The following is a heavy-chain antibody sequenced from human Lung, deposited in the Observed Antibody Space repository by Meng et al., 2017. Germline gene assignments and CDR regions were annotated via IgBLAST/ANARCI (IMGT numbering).Heavy chain of an antibody. V-gene: IGHV4-34*01. Sequence: GQLQQGGEGLLEPLETLSLTCFVSGGSFSDYYWSWIRQPPGKGLEWIGEINHSGSTNYNPSLESRATISVDTSQNNLSLKLSSVTAADSAVYYCARGPTTMAHDFDYWGQGTLVTVSS. CDR1: GGSFSDYY. CDR2: INHSGST. J-gene: IGHJ4*02. CDR3: ARGPTTMAHDFDY. D-gene: IGHD4-11*01.